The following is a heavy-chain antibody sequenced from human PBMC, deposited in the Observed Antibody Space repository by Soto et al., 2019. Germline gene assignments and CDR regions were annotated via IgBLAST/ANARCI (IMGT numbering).Heavy chain of an antibody. CDR3: ARDRGGLGY. CDR1: GESLSSYW. CDR2: IDPSDSYT. Sequence: GAALKSSGERCGESLSSYWRWSVRQMPGKGLEWMGRIDPSDSYTNYSPSFQGHVTISADKSISTAYLQLNSVTPDDSAVYYCARDRGGLGYWGQGTPVTVSS. D-gene: IGHD3-16*01. J-gene: IGHJ4*02. V-gene: IGHV5-10-1*01.